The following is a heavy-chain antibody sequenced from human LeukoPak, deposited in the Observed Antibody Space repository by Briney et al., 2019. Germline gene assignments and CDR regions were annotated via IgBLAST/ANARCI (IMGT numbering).Heavy chain of an antibody. CDR2: ITLYNGNT. J-gene: IGHJ6*02. CDR1: GYTFTCCS. CDR3: AREGRGYSGYDHGRYYYGMDV. D-gene: IGHD5-12*01. Sequence: ASVKVSCKASGYTFTCCSLHCLQQAPGQGLERMRWITLYNGNTKHAKKFQGRVTITRDMSLRTAYIELSSLRSEDSAVYYWAREGRGYSGYDHGRYYYGMDVWGQGTTATVSS. V-gene: IGHV1-68*01.